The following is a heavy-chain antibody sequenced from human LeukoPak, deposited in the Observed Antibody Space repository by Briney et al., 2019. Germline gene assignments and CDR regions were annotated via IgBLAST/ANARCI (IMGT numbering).Heavy chain of an antibody. CDR1: GGSISSYY. J-gene: IGHJ6*02. D-gene: IGHD6-6*01. V-gene: IGHV4-59*01. CDR2: IHYSGST. CDR3: ARDPSSYYYGMDV. Sequence: PSETLSLTCTVSGGSISSYYWGWIRQPPGKGLEWIGYIHYSGSTNYNPPLKSRVTISVDTSKNQFSLKLSSVTAADTAVYFCARDPSSYYYGMDVWGQGTTVTVSS.